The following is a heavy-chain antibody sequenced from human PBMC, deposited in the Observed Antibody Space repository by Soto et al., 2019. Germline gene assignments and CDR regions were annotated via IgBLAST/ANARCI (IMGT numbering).Heavy chain of an antibody. CDR3: ATELITGTPARVLDY. J-gene: IGHJ4*02. V-gene: IGHV1-24*01. CDR2: FDPEDGET. CDR1: GYTLTELS. D-gene: IGHD1-20*01. Sequence: GASVKVSCKVSGYTLTELSMHWVRQAPGKGLEWMGGFDPEDGETIYAQKFQGRVTMTEDTSTDTAYMELSSLRSEDTAVYYCATELITGTPARVLDYWGQGTLVTVSS.